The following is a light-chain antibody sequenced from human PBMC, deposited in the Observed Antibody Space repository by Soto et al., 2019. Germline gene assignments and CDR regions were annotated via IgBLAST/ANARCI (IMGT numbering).Light chain of an antibody. Sequence: QSVLTQPRSVSGSPGQSVTISCTGTSSYVGGYNYVSWYQQHPGKAPKLMIYDVSKRPSGVPDRFSGSKSGNTASLPISGLQAEDEADYYCCSYAGSYTYVVFGGGTKLTVL. CDR1: SSYVGGYNY. CDR3: CSYAGSYTYVV. V-gene: IGLV2-11*01. CDR2: DVS. J-gene: IGLJ2*01.